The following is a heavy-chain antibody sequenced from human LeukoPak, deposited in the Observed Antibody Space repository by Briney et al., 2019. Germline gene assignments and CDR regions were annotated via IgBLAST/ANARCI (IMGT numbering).Heavy chain of an antibody. CDR1: RFTFNKYY. CDR3: ASTYCSGGDCYPQQKVYYFDY. D-gene: IGHD2-15*01. CDR2: INPDGSEK. V-gene: IGHV3-7*03. J-gene: IGHJ4*02. Sequence: GGSLRLSCVASRFTFNKYYMSWVRQAPGKGLQWVANINPDGSEKYYVDSVKGRFTISRDNAKNSLYLQMNSLRAEDTAVYYCASTYCSGGDCYPQQKVYYFDYWGQGTLVTVSS.